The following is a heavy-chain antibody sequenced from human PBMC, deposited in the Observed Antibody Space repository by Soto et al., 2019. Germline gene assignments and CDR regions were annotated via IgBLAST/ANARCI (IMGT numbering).Heavy chain of an antibody. CDR3: ARGPSSYNDFSIGDAFDI. CDR1: GGSFSGYY. CDR2: INHSGTT. Sequence: PSETLSLTCVVYGGSFSGYYWSWIRQPPGKGLEWIGEINHSGTTHYNASLKSRIAMSGDTSKNQFSLNLTSVTAADTAVYYCARGPSSYNDFSIGDAFDIWGQGTLVTVSS. J-gene: IGHJ3*02. V-gene: IGHV4-34*01. D-gene: IGHD3-3*01.